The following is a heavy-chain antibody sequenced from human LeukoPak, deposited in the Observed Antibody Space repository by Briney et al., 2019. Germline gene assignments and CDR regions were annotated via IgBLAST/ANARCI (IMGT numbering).Heavy chain of an antibody. J-gene: IGHJ4*02. CDR1: GXTFSNAC. CDR2: IKSKTDGGTT. D-gene: IGHD5-12*01. Sequence: KPGGSLRLSFAASGXTFSNACMSWVRQAPGKGLEWVGRIKSKTDGGTTDYAAPVKGRFTISRDDSKNTLYLQMNSLKTEDTAVYYCTTGGYGGQFDYWGQGTLVTVSS. V-gene: IGHV3-15*01. CDR3: TTGGYGGQFDY.